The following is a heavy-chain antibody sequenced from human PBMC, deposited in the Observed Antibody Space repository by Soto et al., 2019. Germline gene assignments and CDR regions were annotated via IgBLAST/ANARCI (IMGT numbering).Heavy chain of an antibody. CDR3: ATHGNSYYYYGMDV. J-gene: IGHJ6*02. D-gene: IGHD4-4*01. V-gene: IGHV4-59*01. CDR2: IYYSGST. CDR1: GGSISSYY. Sequence: SETLSLTCTVSGGSISSYYWSWIRQPPGKGLEWIGYIYYSGSTNYNPSLKSRVTISVDTSKNQFSLKLSSVTAADTAVYYCATHGNSYYYYGMDVWGQGTTVTVSS.